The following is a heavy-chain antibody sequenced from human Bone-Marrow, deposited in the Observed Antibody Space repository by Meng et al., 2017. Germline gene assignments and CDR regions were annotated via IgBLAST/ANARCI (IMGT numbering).Heavy chain of an antibody. D-gene: IGHD3-10*01. CDR2: INPSGGST. J-gene: IGHJ5*02. CDR1: GFTFSSYA. V-gene: IGHV1-46*01. CDR3: AREEGGYYGSGSYPFDP. Sequence: LVGSGGGLVPPGGSLRLSCAASGFTFSSYAMSWVRQAPGKGLEWMGIINPSGGSTSYAQKFQGRVTMTRHTSTSTVYMELSSLRSEDTAVYYCAREEGGYYGSGSYPFDPWGQGTLVTVSS.